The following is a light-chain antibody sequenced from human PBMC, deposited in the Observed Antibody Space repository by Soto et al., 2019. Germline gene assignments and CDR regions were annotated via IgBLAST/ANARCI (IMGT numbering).Light chain of an antibody. V-gene: IGLV2-14*03. J-gene: IGLJ1*01. Sequence: QSVLTQPASVSGSPGQSITISCTVTSSDFGGYNYVSWYQQYPGKVPKLLIYHVSNRPSGVSNRFSGSKSGNTASLTISGLQAEDEADYFCTSFTSDNLYVFGTGTKVTVL. CDR3: TSFTSDNLYV. CDR2: HVS. CDR1: SSDFGGYNY.